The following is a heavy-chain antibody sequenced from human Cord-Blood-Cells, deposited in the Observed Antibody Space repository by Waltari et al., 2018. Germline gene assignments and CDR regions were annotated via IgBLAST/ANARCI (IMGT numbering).Heavy chain of an antibody. V-gene: IGHV4-38-2*02. D-gene: IGHD6-13*01. J-gene: IGHJ5*02. CDR3: ARVRWDSSSWYWFDP. CDR1: GYSISSCYY. Sequence: QVQLPESGPGLVKPSETLSLTCTVPGYSISSCYYWGWLRPPPGKGLEWIGSTYHSGSTYYNPSLKSRVTISVDTSKNQFSLKLSSVTAADTAVYYCARVRWDSSSWYWFDPWGQGTLVTVSS. CDR2: TYHSGST.